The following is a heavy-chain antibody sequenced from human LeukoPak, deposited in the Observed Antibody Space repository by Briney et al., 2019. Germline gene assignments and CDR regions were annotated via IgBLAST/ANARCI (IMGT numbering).Heavy chain of an antibody. Sequence: ASVKVSCKASGYTFTYRYLHWVRQAPGQRLEWMGLINAANGNTRYSQTFQDRITITRDTSASTAYMELSSLRSEDTAVYYCARAYDSGCNYWGQGTLVTVSS. D-gene: IGHD6-19*01. V-gene: IGHV1-3*01. CDR2: INAANGNT. CDR1: GYTFTYRY. CDR3: ARAYDSGCNY. J-gene: IGHJ4*02.